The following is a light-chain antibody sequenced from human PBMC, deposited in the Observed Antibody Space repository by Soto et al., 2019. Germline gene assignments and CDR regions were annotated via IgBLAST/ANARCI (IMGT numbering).Light chain of an antibody. CDR3: SSYTSSSPWV. J-gene: IGLJ1*01. Sequence: QSVLTQPASVSGSPGQSITISCTGTSSDVGGYNYVSWYQQHPGKAPKLMIYEVSNRPSGVSNRFSGSKSGNTASLTISGLQAEDEADYYCSSYTSSSPWVFGTGTKVTVL. CDR1: SSDVGGYNY. CDR2: EVS. V-gene: IGLV2-14*01.